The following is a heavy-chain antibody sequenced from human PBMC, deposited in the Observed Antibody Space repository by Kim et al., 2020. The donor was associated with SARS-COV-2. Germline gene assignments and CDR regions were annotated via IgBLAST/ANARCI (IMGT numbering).Heavy chain of an antibody. Sequence: SVKVSCKASGGTFSSYAISWVRQAPGQGLEWMGGIIPIFGTANYAQKFQGRVTITADESTSTAYMELSSLRSEDTAVYYCARDRRDFWSGPQRHNWFDPWGQGTLVTVSS. D-gene: IGHD3-3*01. J-gene: IGHJ5*02. CDR1: GGTFSSYA. CDR3: ARDRRDFWSGPQRHNWFDP. CDR2: IIPIFGTA. V-gene: IGHV1-69*13.